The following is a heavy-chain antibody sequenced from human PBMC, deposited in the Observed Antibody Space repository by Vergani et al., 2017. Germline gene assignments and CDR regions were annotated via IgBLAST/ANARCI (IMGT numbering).Heavy chain of an antibody. J-gene: IGHJ2*01. V-gene: IGHV3-7*01. D-gene: IGHD6-13*01. CDR2: IKQDGSEK. CDR1: GFTLSSHA. Sequence: VQLEESGGGVVQSGRSLRLSCAGSGFTLSSHAMHWVRQAPGKGLEWVANIKQDGSEKYYVDSVKGRFTISRDNANNLVYLQMSSVRADDTAVYYCVKDIAASGNYWYFDLWGRGTLVTVSS. CDR3: VKDIAASGNYWYFDL.